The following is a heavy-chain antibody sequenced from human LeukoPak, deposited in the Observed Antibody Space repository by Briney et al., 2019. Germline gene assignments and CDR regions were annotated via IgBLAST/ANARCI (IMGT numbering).Heavy chain of an antibody. CDR2: ISSFSGTI. CDR1: GFIFSNYA. Sequence: RGSLRLSCAASGFIFSNYALSWVRQAPGRGLEWVSYISSFSGTINYADSVKGRFTISRDNAKNSLYLQMNSLRAEDTAVYYCARDQGGVGYWGQGTLVTVSS. CDR3: ARDQGGVGY. V-gene: IGHV3-48*01. J-gene: IGHJ4*02. D-gene: IGHD3-16*01.